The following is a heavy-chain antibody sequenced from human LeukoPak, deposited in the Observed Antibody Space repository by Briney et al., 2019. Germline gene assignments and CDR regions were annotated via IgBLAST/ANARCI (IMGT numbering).Heavy chain of an antibody. D-gene: IGHD6-13*01. Sequence: PSETLSLTCAVYGGSFSGYYWSWIRQPAGKGLEWIGRIYTSGSTNYNPSLKSRVTMSVDTSKNQFSLKLSSVTAADTAVYYCARDGIAAAGFWFDSWGQGTLVTVSS. CDR3: ARDGIAAAGFWFDS. CDR1: GGSFSGYY. CDR2: IYTSGST. J-gene: IGHJ5*01. V-gene: IGHV4-4*07.